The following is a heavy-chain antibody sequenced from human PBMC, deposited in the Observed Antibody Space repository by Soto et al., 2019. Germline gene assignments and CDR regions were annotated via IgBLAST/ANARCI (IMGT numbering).Heavy chain of an antibody. CDR2: INHSGST. CDR3: ARGDAYYDILTGYSW. Sequence: QVQLQQWGAGLLKPSETLSLTCAVYGGSFSGYYWSWIRQPPGKGLEWIGEINHSGSTNYNPSLKSRVTISVATSKNQFSLKLSSVTAADTAVYYCARGDAYYDILTGYSWWGQGTLVTVSS. J-gene: IGHJ4*02. V-gene: IGHV4-34*01. CDR1: GGSFSGYY. D-gene: IGHD3-9*01.